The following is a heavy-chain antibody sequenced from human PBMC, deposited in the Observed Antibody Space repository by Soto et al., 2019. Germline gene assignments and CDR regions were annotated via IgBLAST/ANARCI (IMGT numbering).Heavy chain of an antibody. J-gene: IGHJ4*02. V-gene: IGHV2-5*02. D-gene: IGHD3-22*01. CDR3: AHTIAPRIFDY. CDR2: IYWDDDK. Sequence: QITLKEAGPTLVKPTQTLTLTCSFSGFSLITSGVGVGWIRQPPGKALEWLALIYWDDDKGYSTSLKSRLTITKDTSKNQVVLTMTNMDPADTATYYCAHTIAPRIFDYWGQGILVTVSS. CDR1: GFSLITSGVG.